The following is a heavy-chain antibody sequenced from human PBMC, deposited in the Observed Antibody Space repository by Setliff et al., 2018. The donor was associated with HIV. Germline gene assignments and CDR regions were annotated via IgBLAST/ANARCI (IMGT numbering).Heavy chain of an antibody. CDR3: ARGQIGYGDYALNWFDP. CDR1: GFTFSSYT. J-gene: IGHJ5*02. Sequence: PGGSLRLSCAISGFTFSSYTMHWVRQAPGKGLEWVSSISSSSNSIYYTDSVKGRFTVSSDNAKNSLYLQMNSLRLEDTAVYYCARGQIGYGDYALNWFDPWGQGTLVTISS. CDR2: ISSSSNSI. D-gene: IGHD4-17*01. V-gene: IGHV3-21*01.